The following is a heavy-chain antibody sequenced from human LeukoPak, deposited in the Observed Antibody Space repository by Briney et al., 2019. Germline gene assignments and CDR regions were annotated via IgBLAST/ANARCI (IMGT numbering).Heavy chain of an antibody. CDR3: ARRYGDYVGSFEY. D-gene: IGHD4-17*01. CDR1: GITLSSYS. Sequence: PGGCLRLSCAGSGITLSSYSMNWVRQAPGKSLQWVSSISTSSTYIYYADSVKGRFTISRDNAKNTLFLQMDSLRAEDTAVYYCARRYGDYVGSFEYWGQGTQVTVSS. V-gene: IGHV3-21*06. CDR2: ISTSSTYI. J-gene: IGHJ4*02.